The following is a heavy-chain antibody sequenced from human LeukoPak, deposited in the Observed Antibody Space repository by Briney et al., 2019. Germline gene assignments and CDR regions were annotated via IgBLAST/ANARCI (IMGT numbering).Heavy chain of an antibody. CDR2: ISYSGTI. J-gene: IGHJ4*02. Sequence: PGGSLRLSCAASGFTFSSYSMNWVRQAPGKGLEWISYISYSGTISYADSVKGRFTISRDNAKNSLSLQMNSLRAEDTAVYYCATDAARGQLLSVAYWGQGTLVTVSS. CDR3: ATDAARGQLLSVAY. V-gene: IGHV3-48*01. CDR1: GFTFSSYS. D-gene: IGHD2-2*01.